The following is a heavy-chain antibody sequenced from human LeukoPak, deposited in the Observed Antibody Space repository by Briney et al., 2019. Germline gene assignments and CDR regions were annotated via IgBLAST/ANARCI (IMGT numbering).Heavy chain of an antibody. D-gene: IGHD5-24*01. CDR3: AKARDGYNYYYFDY. CDR1: GFTFSSYS. V-gene: IGHV3-23*01. Sequence: GSLRLSCAASGFTFSSYSMNWVRQAPGKGLEWVSAISGSGGSTYYADSVKGRFTISRDNSKNTLYLQMNSLRAEDTAVCYCAKARDGYNYYYFDYWGQGTLVTVSS. J-gene: IGHJ4*02. CDR2: ISGSGGST.